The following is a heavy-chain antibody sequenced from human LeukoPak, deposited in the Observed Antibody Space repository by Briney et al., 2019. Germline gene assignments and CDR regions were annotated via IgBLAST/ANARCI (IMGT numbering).Heavy chain of an antibody. CDR2: ISSSSSTM. CDR1: GFTFSSYS. V-gene: IGHV3-48*01. Sequence: PGGSLRLSCAASGFTFSSYSMNWVRQAPGKGLEWVSYISSSSSTMYYADSVKGRFTISRDNAKSSLYLQMNSLRAEDTAVYYCAIGYCGSTSCSPDYYFDYWGQGTLVTVSS. CDR3: AIGYCGSTSCSPDYYFDY. D-gene: IGHD2-2*01. J-gene: IGHJ4*02.